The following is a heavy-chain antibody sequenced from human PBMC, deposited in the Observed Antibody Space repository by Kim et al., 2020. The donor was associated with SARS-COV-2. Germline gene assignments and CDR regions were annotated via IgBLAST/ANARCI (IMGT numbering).Heavy chain of an antibody. CDR2: ISGSGGST. D-gene: IGHD3-22*01. CDR1: GFTFSSYA. V-gene: IGHV3-23*01. Sequence: GGSLRLSCAASGFTFSSYAMSWVRQAPGKGLEWVSAISGSGGSTYYADSVKGRFTISRDNSKNTLYLQMNSLRAEDTAVYYCAKTTMIVVVILLHYGMDVWGQGTTVTVSS. J-gene: IGHJ6*02. CDR3: AKTTMIVVVILLHYGMDV.